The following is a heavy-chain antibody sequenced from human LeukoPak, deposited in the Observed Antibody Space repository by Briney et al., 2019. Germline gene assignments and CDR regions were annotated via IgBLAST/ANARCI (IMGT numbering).Heavy chain of an antibody. CDR2: MHTSGIT. CDR3: ARGTMVRGVVISGRWFDP. V-gene: IGHV4-61*02. Sequence: SETLSLTCTVSGDSISSGDYYWIWIRQPAGTGLEWVGRMHTSGITDYNPSLKSRVTMSLDTSNNQFSLKLTSVTAADTAVYYCARGTMVRGVVISGRWFDPWGQGTLVTVSS. CDR1: GDSISSGDYY. D-gene: IGHD3-10*01. J-gene: IGHJ5*02.